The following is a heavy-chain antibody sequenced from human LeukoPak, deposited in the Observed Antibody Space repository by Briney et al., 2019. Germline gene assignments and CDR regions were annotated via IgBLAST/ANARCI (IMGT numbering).Heavy chain of an antibody. V-gene: IGHV4-61*08. CDR1: GGSISSGGYY. CDR2: IYYSGST. J-gene: IGHJ4*02. Sequence: SQTLSLTCAVSGGSISSGGYYWSWIRQPPGKGLEWIGYIYYSGSTNYNPSLKSRVTISVDTSKNQFSLKLSSVTAADTAVYYCARFMVATYYFDYWGQGILVTVSS. CDR3: ARFMVATYYFDY. D-gene: IGHD5-12*01.